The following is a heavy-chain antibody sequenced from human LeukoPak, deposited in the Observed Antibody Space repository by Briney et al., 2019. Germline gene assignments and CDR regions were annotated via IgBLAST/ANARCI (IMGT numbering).Heavy chain of an antibody. V-gene: IGHV5-51*01. CDR2: IYPGDSDT. CDR1: GYSFTSYW. J-gene: IGHJ3*02. Sequence: RGESLKISCKGSGYSFTSYWIGWVRQMPGKGLEWMGIIYPGDSDTRYSPSFQGQVTISADKSISTAYLQWSSLKASDTAMYYCASAGYCSSTSCRDAFDIWGQGTMVTVSS. D-gene: IGHD2-2*01. CDR3: ASAGYCSSTSCRDAFDI.